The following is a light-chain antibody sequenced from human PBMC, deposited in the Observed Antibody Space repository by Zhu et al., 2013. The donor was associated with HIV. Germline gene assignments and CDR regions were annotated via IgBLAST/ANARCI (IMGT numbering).Light chain of an antibody. CDR2: GAS. V-gene: IGKV3D-20*02. J-gene: IGKJ4*02. Sequence: DIVLTQSPGTLSLSPGERATLSCRASQTVSSNFLAWYHQIPGQAPRLLIYGASNRATGIPDRFSGSGSGTDFTLSISRLEPEDFAVYYCHHRSNWPPPXSTFGGTERGG. CDR1: QTVSSNF. CDR3: HHRSNWPPPXST.